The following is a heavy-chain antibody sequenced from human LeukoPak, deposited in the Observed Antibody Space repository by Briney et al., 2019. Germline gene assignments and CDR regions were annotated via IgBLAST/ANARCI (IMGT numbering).Heavy chain of an antibody. D-gene: IGHD3-3*01. V-gene: IGHV4-30-2*01. CDR1: GGSISSGGYS. CDR2: IYHSGST. Sequence: SETLSLTCAVSGGSISSGGYSWSWIRQPPGKGLEWIGYIYHSGSTYYNPSLKSRVTISVDRSKNQFSLKLSSVTAADTAVYYCASRSSIWSGYQDTLYYFDSWGQGTLVTVSS. J-gene: IGHJ4*02. CDR3: ASRSSIWSGYQDTLYYFDS.